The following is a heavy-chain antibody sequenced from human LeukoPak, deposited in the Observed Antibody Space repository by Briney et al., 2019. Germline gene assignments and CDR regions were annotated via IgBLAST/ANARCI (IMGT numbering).Heavy chain of an antibody. CDR1: GGSISSSNW. D-gene: IGHD3-10*01. CDR2: VHHSGGT. J-gene: IGHJ4*02. Sequence: SGTLSLTCAVSGGSISSSNWWSWVRQHPGKGLEWIGEVHHSGGTNYNPSLKSRVTISADRSNNRFSLSLNSVTAADTAVFYCARGEEYGSGTVHFDYWGQGILVTVSS. CDR3: ARGEEYGSGTVHFDY. V-gene: IGHV4-4*02.